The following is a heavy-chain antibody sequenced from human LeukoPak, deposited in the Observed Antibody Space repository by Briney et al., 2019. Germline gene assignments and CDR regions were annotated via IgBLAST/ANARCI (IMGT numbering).Heavy chain of an antibody. V-gene: IGHV1-3*03. J-gene: IGHJ4*02. CDR3: VREVSSVGANYFDY. CDR1: GYIFSDYT. Sequence: GASVKVSCKASGYIFSDYTMRWVRQAPGQRLEWMGWINGENGNTKYSQELRGGVTFTSDSSATTVYMELSSLRSEDVAVYYCVREVSSVGANYFDYWGQGTLVTVSS. CDR2: INGENGNT. D-gene: IGHD3-10*01.